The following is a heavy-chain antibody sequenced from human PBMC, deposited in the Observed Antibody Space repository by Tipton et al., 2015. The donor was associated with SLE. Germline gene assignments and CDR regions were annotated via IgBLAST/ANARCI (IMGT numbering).Heavy chain of an antibody. D-gene: IGHD6-13*01. CDR3: ARVTRAAARLGYFQH. CDR2: ISTHTGDP. Sequence: QVQLVQSGSELKKPGASVKVSCKAFGYTFTNYAVNWVRQAPGQGLEWMGWISTHTGDPTYAQGFTGRFVFSLDTSVSTAYLQISSLRSEDTAVFYCARVTRAAARLGYFQHWGQGTLVTVSS. J-gene: IGHJ1*01. CDR1: GYTFTNYA. V-gene: IGHV7-4-1*02.